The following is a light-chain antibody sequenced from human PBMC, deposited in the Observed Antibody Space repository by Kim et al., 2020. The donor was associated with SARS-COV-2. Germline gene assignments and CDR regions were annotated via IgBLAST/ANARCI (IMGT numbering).Light chain of an antibody. Sequence: ASVGDRGSITCRSSQGISNFLGWYQQKPGKVPKLLIYAASVLQSGVPSRFSGSGSGTDFTLTINSLQPEDVATYYCQRYKSAPWTFGQGTKVDIK. J-gene: IGKJ1*01. V-gene: IGKV1-27*01. CDR2: AAS. CDR3: QRYKSAPWT. CDR1: QGISNF.